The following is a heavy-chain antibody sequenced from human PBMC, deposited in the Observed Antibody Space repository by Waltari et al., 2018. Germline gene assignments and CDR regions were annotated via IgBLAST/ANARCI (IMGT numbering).Heavy chain of an antibody. J-gene: IGHJ5*02. V-gene: IGHV3-30-3*01. CDR3: ARGPGEQLVPP. D-gene: IGHD6-6*01. Sequence: QVQLVESGGGVVQPGRSLRLSCAASGFTFSRYAMPWVRQAPGKGLEWVAVISYDGSNKYYADSVKGRFTISRDNSKNTLYLQMNSLRAEDTAVYYCARGPGEQLVPPWGQGTLVTVSS. CDR2: ISYDGSNK. CDR1: GFTFSRYA.